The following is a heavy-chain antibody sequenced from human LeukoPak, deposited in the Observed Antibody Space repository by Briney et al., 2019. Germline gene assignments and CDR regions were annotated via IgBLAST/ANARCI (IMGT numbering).Heavy chain of an antibody. Sequence: KPSETLSLTCTVSGDSISSDYWSWIRQPPGKGLEWNGYIYYSGSTNYNPSLKSRVTISVDTSKNQFSLKVSSVTAADTAVYYCARESLTWLQSRTSWFDPWGQGTLVTVSS. CDR2: IYYSGST. D-gene: IGHD5-24*01. CDR1: GDSISSDY. CDR3: ARESLTWLQSRTSWFDP. V-gene: IGHV4-59*01. J-gene: IGHJ5*02.